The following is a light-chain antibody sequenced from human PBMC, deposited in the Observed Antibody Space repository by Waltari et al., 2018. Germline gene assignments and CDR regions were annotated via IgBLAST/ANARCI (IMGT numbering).Light chain of an antibody. CDR3: QQYDSESYT. J-gene: IGKJ2*01. V-gene: IGKV1-5*03. CDR1: ESISIW. Sequence: DIQMTQSPSTLSASVGDKVTITCRAKESISIWLAWYQHNPGTAPKLLIYRASTLERGVPSRFSGAGSGTEFTLTISSLQPDDFATYYCQQYDSESYTFGQGTKLEIK. CDR2: RAS.